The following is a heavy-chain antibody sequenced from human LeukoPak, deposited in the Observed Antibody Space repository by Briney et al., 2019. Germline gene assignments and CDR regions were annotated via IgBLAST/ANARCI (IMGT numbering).Heavy chain of an antibody. Sequence: SETLSLTCAVYGGSFSGYYWSWIRQPPGKGLEWIGEINHSGSTNYNPSLKSRVTISVDTSKNQFSLKLSSVTAADTAVYYCARHGYCSSTSCYSGPYYYYGMDVWGQGTTVTVSS. D-gene: IGHD2-2*03. CDR1: GGSFSGYY. CDR2: INHSGST. J-gene: IGHJ6*02. CDR3: ARHGYCSSTSCYSGPYYYYGMDV. V-gene: IGHV4-34*01.